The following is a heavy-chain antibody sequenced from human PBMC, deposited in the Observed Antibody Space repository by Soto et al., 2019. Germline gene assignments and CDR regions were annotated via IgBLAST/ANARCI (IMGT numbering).Heavy chain of an antibody. CDR3: ARDLYYYDSSGYQRTDYYYYYGMDV. J-gene: IGHJ6*02. V-gene: IGHV3-30-3*01. CDR1: GFTFSSYA. D-gene: IGHD3-22*01. Sequence: SLRLSCAASGFTFSSYAMHWVRQAPGKGLEWVAVISYDGSNKYYADSVKGRFTISRDNSKNTLYLQMNSLRAEDTAVYYCARDLYYYDSSGYQRTDYYYYYGMDVWGQGTTVTVSS. CDR2: ISYDGSNK.